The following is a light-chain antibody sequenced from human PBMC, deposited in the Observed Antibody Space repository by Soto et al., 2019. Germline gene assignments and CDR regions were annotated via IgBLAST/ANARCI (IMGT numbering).Light chain of an antibody. Sequence: SVLAQPASVSGSPGQSITISCTGTSSDVGGYNYVSWYQQHPGKAPKLMIYEVSNRPSGVSNRFSGSKSSNTASLTISGLQAEDEADYYCSSYTSSSLVVFGGGTKVTV. J-gene: IGLJ2*01. V-gene: IGLV2-14*01. CDR2: EVS. CDR3: SSYTSSSLVV. CDR1: SSDVGGYNY.